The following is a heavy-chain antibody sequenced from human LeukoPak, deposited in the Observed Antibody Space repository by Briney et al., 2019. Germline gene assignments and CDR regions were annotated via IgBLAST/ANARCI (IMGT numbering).Heavy chain of an antibody. V-gene: IGHV3-7*01. CDR1: GFTFTTYW. D-gene: IGHD5-12*01. CDR3: ARGGGYAWDY. CDR2: IKQDGSEK. J-gene: IGHJ4*02. Sequence: GGSLTLSCATSGFTFTTYWMNWVRQAPGKGLEWVANIKQDGSEKYYVDSVKGRFTISRDNAKSLLYLQMNSLRADDTAVYYCARGGGYAWDYWGQGTLVTVSS.